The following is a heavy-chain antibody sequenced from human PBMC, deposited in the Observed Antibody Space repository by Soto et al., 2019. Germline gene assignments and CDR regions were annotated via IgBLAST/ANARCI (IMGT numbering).Heavy chain of an antibody. CDR2: VSAYNGNT. Sequence: QVQLVQSGAEVKKPGASVKVSCKASGYTFSNDAITWVRQAPGQGLEWMGWVSAYNGNTNYAQKFKGRVTMTTDTSTSTAYMEIRSLRYDDTAVYFCARDSRYHWNYMMYWGQGTLVTVSS. D-gene: IGHD1-7*01. J-gene: IGHJ4*02. V-gene: IGHV1-18*01. CDR1: GYTFSNDA. CDR3: ARDSRYHWNYMMY.